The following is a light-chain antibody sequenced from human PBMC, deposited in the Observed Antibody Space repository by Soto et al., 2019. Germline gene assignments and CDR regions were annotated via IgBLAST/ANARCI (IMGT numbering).Light chain of an antibody. CDR2: GAS. J-gene: IGKJ5*01. Sequence: EVVLTQSPGTLSLSPGERATLSCRASQSVAASYMTWYQQKPGQAPRLLISGASSRATGIPDRFSGSGSGTDFTLTITSLQPEDFATYYCQQSYGTPITFGQGTRLEIK. V-gene: IGKV3-20*01. CDR3: QQSYGTPIT. CDR1: QSVAASY.